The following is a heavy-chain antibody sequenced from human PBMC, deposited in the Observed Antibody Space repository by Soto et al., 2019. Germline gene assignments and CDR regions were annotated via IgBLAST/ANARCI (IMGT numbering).Heavy chain of an antibody. J-gene: IGHJ4*02. CDR1: GGSFSGYY. D-gene: IGHD3-9*01. CDR2: INHSGST. Sequence: SETLSLTCAVYGGSFSGYYWSWIRQPPGKGLEWIGEINHSGSTNYNPSLKSRVTISVDTSKNQFSLKLSSVTAADTAVYYCERGSYDLLHVYPFWAQGTLVIVSA. CDR3: ERGSYDLLHVYPF. V-gene: IGHV4-34*01.